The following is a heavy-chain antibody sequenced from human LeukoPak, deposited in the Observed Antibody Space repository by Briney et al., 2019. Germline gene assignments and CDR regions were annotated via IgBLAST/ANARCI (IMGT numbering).Heavy chain of an antibody. CDR2: ITQGGSEK. CDR3: ATMYVYNSGWFDC. D-gene: IGHD6-19*01. Sequence: QPGGSLRHLRAGSGFPFSSFRVSGVRQAPGKGLEWVANITQGGSEKFYVDSVKGRFTISRDNAKNSLYLQMSSLRAEDTAVYYCATMYVYNSGWFDCCGQGTLVTVSS. CDR1: GFPFSSFR. J-gene: IGHJ4*02. V-gene: IGHV3-7*02.